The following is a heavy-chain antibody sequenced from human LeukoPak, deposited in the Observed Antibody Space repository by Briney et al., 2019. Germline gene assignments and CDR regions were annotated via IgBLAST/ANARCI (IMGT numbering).Heavy chain of an antibody. V-gene: IGHV3-23*01. CDR2: ISERGGST. CDR1: GISLSNYA. J-gene: IGHJ4*02. Sequence: GGSLRLSCVVSGISLSNYAMTWVHQAPGKGLEWVSYISERGGSTTYADSVKGRFTISRDNSKNTLYLQMNSLRAEDTAVYYCAKDTNVWLRGSGSGHFDYWGQGTLATVSS. D-gene: IGHD3-10*01. CDR3: AKDTNVWLRGSGSGHFDY.